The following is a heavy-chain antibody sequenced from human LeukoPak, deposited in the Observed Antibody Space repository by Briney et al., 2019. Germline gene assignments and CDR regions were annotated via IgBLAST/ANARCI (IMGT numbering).Heavy chain of an antibody. CDR2: IYYSGST. Sequence: SETLSLTCTVSGGSISGYYWSWIRQPPGKGLEWIGYIYYSGSTNYNPSLKSRVTISVDTSKNQFSLKLSSVTAADTAVYYCARLEMATITTYYYYYMDVWGKGTTVTISS. V-gene: IGHV4-59*01. D-gene: IGHD5-24*01. CDR1: GGSISGYY. CDR3: ARLEMATITTYYYYYMDV. J-gene: IGHJ6*03.